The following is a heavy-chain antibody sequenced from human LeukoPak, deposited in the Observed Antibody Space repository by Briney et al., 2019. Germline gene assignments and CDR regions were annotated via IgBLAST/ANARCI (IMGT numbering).Heavy chain of an antibody. Sequence: PGGSLRLSCTASGFTFSSCEMNWVRQAPGKGLEWISYIRGSGSTIYYADSVKGRFTISRDNAKSSLYLQMNSLRAEDTAVYYCARDPQQLVPDYWGQGTLVTVSS. D-gene: IGHD6-13*01. CDR1: GFTFSSCE. V-gene: IGHV3-48*03. CDR3: ARDPQQLVPDY. J-gene: IGHJ4*02. CDR2: IRGSGSTI.